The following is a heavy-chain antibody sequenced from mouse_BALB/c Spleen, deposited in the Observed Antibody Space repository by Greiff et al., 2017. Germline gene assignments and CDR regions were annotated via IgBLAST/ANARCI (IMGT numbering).Heavy chain of an antibody. J-gene: IGHJ4*01. CDR2: INPYNGDT. CDR3: ARSDRDAMDY. D-gene: IGHD3-2*01. Sequence: VQLQQSGPELVKPGASVKISCKASGYSFTGYFMNWVMQSHGKSLEWIGRINPYNGDTFYNQKFKGKATLTVDKSSSTAHMELRSLASEDSAVYYCARSDRDAMDYWGQGTSVTVSS. CDR1: GYSFTGYF. V-gene: IGHV1-20*02.